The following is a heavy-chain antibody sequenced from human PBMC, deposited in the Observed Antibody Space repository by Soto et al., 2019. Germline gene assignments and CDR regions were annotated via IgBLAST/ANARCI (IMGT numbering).Heavy chain of an antibody. CDR2: IIPIFGTA. CDR1: GGTFSSYA. CDR3: ATSYGDYDFDY. J-gene: IGHJ4*02. Sequence: VAAVKVSCKASGGTFSSYAISWVRQAPGQGLEWMGGIIPIFGTANYAQKFQGRVTITADESTSTAYMELSSLRSEDTAVYYCATSYGDYDFDYWGQGTLVTVSS. D-gene: IGHD4-17*01. V-gene: IGHV1-69*13.